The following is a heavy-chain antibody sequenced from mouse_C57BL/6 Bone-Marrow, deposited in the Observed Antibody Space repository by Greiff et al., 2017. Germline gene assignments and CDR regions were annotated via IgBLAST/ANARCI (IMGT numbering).Heavy chain of an antibody. J-gene: IGHJ1*03. CDR1: GFTFTDDY. V-gene: IGHV1-36*01. Sequence: VQLQQSGPVLVKPGPSVKISCKASGFTFTDDYMHWVKQSHGKSLEWIGLVYPYNGGTSYNQKFKGKATLTVDTSSSTAYMELNSLTSEDSAVYYCARGGYYGSSFYWYFDVWGTGTTVTVSS. D-gene: IGHD1-1*01. CDR2: VYPYNGGT. CDR3: ARGGYYGSSFYWYFDV.